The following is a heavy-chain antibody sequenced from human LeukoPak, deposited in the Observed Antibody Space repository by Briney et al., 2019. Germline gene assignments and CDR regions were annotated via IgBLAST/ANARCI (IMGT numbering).Heavy chain of an antibody. V-gene: IGHV3-74*01. D-gene: IGHD6-19*01. CDR3: ARDSSGFN. CDR2: INCDGSST. J-gene: IGHJ4*02. Sequence: GSLRLSCAASGFTFSSYWMHWVRHAPGKGLVWVSLINCDGSSTSYADSVKSRFTISRDNAKNTLYLQMNSLRAENTAVYYCARDSSGFNWGQGTLVTVSS. CDR1: GFTFSSYW.